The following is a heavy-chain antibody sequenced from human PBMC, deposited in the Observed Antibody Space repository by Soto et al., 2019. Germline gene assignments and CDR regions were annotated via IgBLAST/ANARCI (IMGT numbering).Heavy chain of an antibody. Sequence: ASVKVSCKTSGYTFTSYGISWVRQAPGQGLEWMGWITVYNGKTDYAQKVQGRVTMTTETSTSTVYLELRSLRSDDTAVYYCGRIFSLPPYYDSFDYWGHGTSVTVSS. CDR3: GRIFSLPPYYDSFDY. J-gene: IGHJ4*01. V-gene: IGHV1-18*01. D-gene: IGHD3-22*01. CDR2: ITVYNGKT. CDR1: GYTFTSYG.